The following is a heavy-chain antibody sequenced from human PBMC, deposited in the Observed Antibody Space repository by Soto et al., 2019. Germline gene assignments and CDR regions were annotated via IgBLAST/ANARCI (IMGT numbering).Heavy chain of an antibody. CDR2: ISYDGSNK. J-gene: IGHJ4*02. V-gene: IGHV3-30*18. CDR3: AKVSDDGSGSYFDD. D-gene: IGHD3-10*01. Sequence: WGSLRLSCAASGVTFSSYGMHWVRQAPGKGLEWVAVISYDGSNKYYPYSVRGRFTTSRDNSKNTLYLQMNSLRAEDTAVYYCAKVSDDGSGSYFDDWGQGTLVTVSS. CDR1: GVTFSSYG.